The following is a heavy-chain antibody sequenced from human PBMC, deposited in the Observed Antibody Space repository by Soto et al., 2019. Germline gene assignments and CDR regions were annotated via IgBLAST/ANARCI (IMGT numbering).Heavy chain of an antibody. V-gene: IGHV4-4*02. CDR3: ASSHAGAHITAAVH. CDR2: VYHSGST. Sequence: SETLSLTCRVSGDSISSTFWWTWVRHPPGKGLEWIGEVYHSGSTRYNPSLKGRVTISVDKPNNQFSLKLTSMTGADTAVYYCASSHAGAHITAAVHWGQGTLVTVSS. D-gene: IGHD6-13*01. J-gene: IGHJ4*02. CDR1: GDSISSTFW.